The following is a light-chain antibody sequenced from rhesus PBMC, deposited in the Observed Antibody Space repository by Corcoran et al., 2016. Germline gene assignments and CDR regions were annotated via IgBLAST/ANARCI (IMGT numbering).Light chain of an antibody. CDR3: QQYSSRPLT. J-gene: IGKJ4*01. Sequence: DIQMTQSPSSLSASVGDTVTITCRASQGISSWLAWYQQKPGKDPNLLIYKSSRLQIGVPSRFSGSGSGTDFTLSISSLQSEDFATYYCQQYSSRPLTFGGGTKVELK. CDR1: QGISSW. CDR2: KSS. V-gene: IGKV1-22*01.